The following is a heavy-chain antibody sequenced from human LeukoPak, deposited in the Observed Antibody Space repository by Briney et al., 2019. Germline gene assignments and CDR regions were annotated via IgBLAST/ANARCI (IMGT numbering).Heavy chain of an antibody. J-gene: IGHJ5*01. D-gene: IGHD1-26*01. V-gene: IGHV4-59*13. CDR3: AAQKGSYYAQFDS. Sequence: SETLSLTCTVSGDSISSYYWSWARQPPGKGLEWIGYISYSGYTDYNPSLKSRLTTSVDTSNNQISLKLSSVTAADTAVYYCAAQKGSYYAQFDSWGQGSLVTVSS. CDR2: ISYSGYT. CDR1: GDSISSYY.